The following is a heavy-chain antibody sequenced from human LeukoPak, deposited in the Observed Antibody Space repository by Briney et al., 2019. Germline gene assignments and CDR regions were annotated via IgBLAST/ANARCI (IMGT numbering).Heavy chain of an antibody. D-gene: IGHD3-22*01. V-gene: IGHV4-61*02. CDR3: ARDLSYYDSSGYSDY. CDR1: GGSVRRGNYY. CDR2: IYTSGTT. J-gene: IGHJ4*02. Sequence: PSETLSLTCTASGGSVRRGNYYWTWIRQPAGSGLEWIGRIYTSGTTDYNPSLKSRVTISVDTSKNQFSLKLSSVTAADTAVYYCARDLSYYDSSGYSDYWGQGTLVTVSS.